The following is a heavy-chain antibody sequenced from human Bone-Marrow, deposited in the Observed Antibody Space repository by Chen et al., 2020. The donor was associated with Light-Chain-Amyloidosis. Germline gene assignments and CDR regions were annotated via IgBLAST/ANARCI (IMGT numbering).Heavy chain of an antibody. Sequence: QVQLVQSGAEVKKPGSSVKVSCKASGGTFSSYAISWVRQAPGQGLEWMGRIIPILGRANYSQKFQGRVTITADKSTSTAYMERSSLRSEDTAVYYWARDVPPPATSFDYWGQGTLVTVSS. CDR3: ARDVPPPATSFDY. CDR1: GGTFSSYA. V-gene: IGHV1-69*04. J-gene: IGHJ4*02. D-gene: IGHD1-1*01. CDR2: IIPILGRA.